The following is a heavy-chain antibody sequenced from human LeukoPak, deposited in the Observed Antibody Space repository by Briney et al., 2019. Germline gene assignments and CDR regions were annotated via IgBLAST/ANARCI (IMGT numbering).Heavy chain of an antibody. Sequence: SETLSLTCTVSGGSISSYYWSWIRQPAGKGLEWIGRIYTSGSTNYNPSLKSRVTMSVDTSKNQFSLKLSSVTAADTAVYYCATLSDYYDSSGYPVSFDYWGQGTLVTVSS. CDR1: GGSISSYY. V-gene: IGHV4-4*07. D-gene: IGHD3-22*01. J-gene: IGHJ4*02. CDR3: ATLSDYYDSSGYPVSFDY. CDR2: IYTSGST.